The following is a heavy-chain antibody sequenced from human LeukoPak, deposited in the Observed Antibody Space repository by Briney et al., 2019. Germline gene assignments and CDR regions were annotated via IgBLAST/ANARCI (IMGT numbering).Heavy chain of an antibody. CDR3: AKLCSGGSCYWNY. CDR1: GFTFSSYA. V-gene: IGHV3-23*01. Sequence: GGSLRLSCSASGFTFSSYAMSWVRQAPGKGLEWVSGISASGGSTDYADSVKGRFTISRDNSKNTLYLQMNSLRAEDTAVYYCAKLCSGGSCYWNYWGRGTLVTVSS. CDR2: ISASGGST. J-gene: IGHJ4*02. D-gene: IGHD2-15*01.